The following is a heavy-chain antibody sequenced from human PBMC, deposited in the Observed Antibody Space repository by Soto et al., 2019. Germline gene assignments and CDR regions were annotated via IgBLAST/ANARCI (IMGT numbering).Heavy chain of an antibody. J-gene: IGHJ5*02. CDR2: VSPDGSAV. V-gene: IGHV3-48*03. CDR3: ASLWGRQLWLPPP. CDR1: GFTFSNYE. D-gene: IGHD5-18*01. Sequence: EVQLVESGGGLAQPGGSLRLSCSGSGFTFSNYEMSWVRQAPGKGLEWVSSVSPDGSAVFYADYVKGRFTISRDNAKSSLYLRMNTLRAEDTAVYYSASLWGRQLWLPPPWGPGTLVTVSS.